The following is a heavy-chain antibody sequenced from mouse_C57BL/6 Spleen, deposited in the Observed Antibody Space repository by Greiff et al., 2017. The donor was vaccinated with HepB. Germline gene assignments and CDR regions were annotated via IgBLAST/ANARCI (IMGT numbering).Heavy chain of an antibody. J-gene: IGHJ1*03. CDR1: GYTFTSYW. CDR2: IDPSDSET. CDR3: ARSDYGNPYWYFDV. V-gene: IGHV1-52*01. D-gene: IGHD2-1*01. Sequence: VQLQQPGAELVRPGSSVKLSCKASGYTFTSYWMHWVKQRPIQGLEWIGNIDPSDSETHYNQKFKDKATLTVDKSSSTAYMQLSSLTSEDSAVYYCARSDYGNPYWYFDVWGTGTTVTVSS.